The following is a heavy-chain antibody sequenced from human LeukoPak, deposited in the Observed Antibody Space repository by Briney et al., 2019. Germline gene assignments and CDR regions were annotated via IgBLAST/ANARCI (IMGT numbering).Heavy chain of an antibody. CDR2: IIPIFGTA. D-gene: IGHD2-2*01. Sequence: AASVKVSCKASGGTFSSYAISWVRQAPGQGLEWMGGIIPIFGTANYAQKFQGRVTITTDESTSTAYMELSSLRSEDTAVSYCAIVVVPAAMFFDYWGQGILVSVSS. V-gene: IGHV1-69*05. J-gene: IGHJ4*02. CDR3: AIVVVPAAMFFDY. CDR1: GGTFSSYA.